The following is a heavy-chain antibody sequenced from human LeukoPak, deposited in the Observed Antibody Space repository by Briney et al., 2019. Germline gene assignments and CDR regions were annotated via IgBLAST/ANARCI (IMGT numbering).Heavy chain of an antibody. CDR2: ISSGSSYI. Sequence: GGSLRLSCAASGFTVSSNYMSWVRQAPGKGLEWVSSISSGSSYIYYADSVKGRFTISRDNAKNSLYLQMSSLRVEDTAVYHCTRRPYSSSWYYFDYWGQGTLVTVSS. CDR1: GFTVSSNY. J-gene: IGHJ4*02. CDR3: TRRPYSSSWYYFDY. D-gene: IGHD6-13*01. V-gene: IGHV3-21*01.